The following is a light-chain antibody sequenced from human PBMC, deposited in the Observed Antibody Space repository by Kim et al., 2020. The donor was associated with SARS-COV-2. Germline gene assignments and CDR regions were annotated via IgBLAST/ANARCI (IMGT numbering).Light chain of an antibody. Sequence: DIQMTQSPSTLSASVGDRVTITCRASQSISIWLAWYQQKPGKAPNLLIYDASNLESGVPSRFSGSGSGTEFTLTINSLQPDDFATYYCQEYKSNSWTFGQGTKVDIK. CDR1: QSISIW. CDR2: DAS. J-gene: IGKJ1*01. V-gene: IGKV1-5*01. CDR3: QEYKSNSWT.